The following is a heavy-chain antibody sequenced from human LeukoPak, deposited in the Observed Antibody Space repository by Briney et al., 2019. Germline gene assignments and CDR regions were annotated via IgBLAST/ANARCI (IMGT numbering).Heavy chain of an antibody. CDR3: ATDDVTTGTKTALGY. D-gene: IGHD1-1*01. Sequence: GGSLRLSCAASGFTFAGHAMNWVRQASGKGLEWVSGISNGGGSTYYADSVKGRFTISRDNSKDTLYLQMNSLRAEDTAVYYCATDDVTTGTKTALGYWGQGTLVTVSS. J-gene: IGHJ4*02. V-gene: IGHV3-23*01. CDR2: ISNGGGST. CDR1: GFTFAGHA.